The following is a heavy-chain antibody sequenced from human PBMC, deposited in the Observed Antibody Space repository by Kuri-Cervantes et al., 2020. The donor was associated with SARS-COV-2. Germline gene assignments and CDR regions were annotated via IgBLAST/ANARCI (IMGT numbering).Heavy chain of an antibody. V-gene: IGHV4-30-2*01. CDR1: GGSISSGGYY. CDR3: ARWAITSPGVLAGFDY. D-gene: IGHD3-3*01. J-gene: IGHJ4*02. CDR2: IYHSGST. Sequence: SETLSLTCTVSGGSISSGGYYWSWIRQPPGKGLEWIGYIYHSGSTYYNPSLKSRVTISVDRSKNQFSLKVKSVTAADTALYYCARWAITSPGVLAGFDYWGQGALVTVSS.